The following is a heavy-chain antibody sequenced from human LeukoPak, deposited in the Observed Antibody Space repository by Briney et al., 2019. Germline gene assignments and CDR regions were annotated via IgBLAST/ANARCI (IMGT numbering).Heavy chain of an antibody. CDR3: ARGYCSSTSCYFDY. Sequence: GGSLRLSCAASGFTFDDYGMSWVRQAPGKGLEWVSGINWNGGSTGYADSVKGRFTISRDDAKNSLYLQMNSLRAEDTALYYCARGYCSSTSCYFDYWGQGTLVTVSS. V-gene: IGHV3-20*04. D-gene: IGHD2-2*01. CDR1: GFTFDDYG. J-gene: IGHJ4*02. CDR2: INWNGGST.